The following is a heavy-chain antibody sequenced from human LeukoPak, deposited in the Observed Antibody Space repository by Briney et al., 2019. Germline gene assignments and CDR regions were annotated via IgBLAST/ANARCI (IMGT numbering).Heavy chain of an antibody. Sequence: GGTLRLSCAASGFTFSSYAMNWVRQAPGKGLEWVSSISGSSSYIYYADSVKGRFSISRDNAKNSLYLQMNSLRAEDTAVYYCARDLLGWELHYFDYWGQGTLVTVSS. D-gene: IGHD1-26*01. J-gene: IGHJ4*02. CDR1: GFTFSSYA. CDR2: ISGSSSYI. CDR3: ARDLLGWELHYFDY. V-gene: IGHV3-21*01.